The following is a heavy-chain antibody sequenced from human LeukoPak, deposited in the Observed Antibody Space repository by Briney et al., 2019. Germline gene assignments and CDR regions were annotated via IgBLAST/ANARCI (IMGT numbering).Heavy chain of an antibody. CDR1: GYTLTELS. D-gene: IGHD2-2*01. J-gene: IGHJ3*02. Sequence: ASVKVSCKVSGYTLTELSMHWVRQAPGKGPEWMGGFDPEDGETIYAQKFQGRVTMTEDTSTDTAYMELSSLRSEDTAVYYCAISGISTGNDAFDIWGQGTMVTVSS. CDR2: FDPEDGET. CDR3: AISGISTGNDAFDI. V-gene: IGHV1-24*01.